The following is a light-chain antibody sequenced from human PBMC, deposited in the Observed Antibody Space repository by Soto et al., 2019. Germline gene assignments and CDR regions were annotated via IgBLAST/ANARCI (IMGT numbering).Light chain of an antibody. CDR3: QQYYSPLSLT. Sequence: DIVMTQSPDSLAVSLGERATINCKSSQSVLYSSDNKNYLAWYQQKPGQPPKLLIKWASTRETGVPDRFSGSGYGTDFTLTISSLQAEDVAVYYCQQYYSPLSLTFGGGTKVEIK. CDR2: WAS. CDR1: QSVLYSSDNKNY. V-gene: IGKV4-1*01. J-gene: IGKJ4*01.